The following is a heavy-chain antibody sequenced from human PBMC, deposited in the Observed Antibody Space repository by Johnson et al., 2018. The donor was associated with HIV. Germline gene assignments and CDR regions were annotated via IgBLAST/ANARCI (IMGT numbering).Heavy chain of an antibody. V-gene: IGHV3-74*01. CDR1: GFTFSSYW. CDR2: INSDGSST. D-gene: IGHD1-26*01. J-gene: IGHJ3*02. CDR3: AKERRAPRAFDI. Sequence: VQLVESGGGLVQPGGSLRLSCAASGFTFSSYWMHWVRQAPGKGLVWVSRINSDGSSTRYADSVKGRFTISRDNAKNTLYLQMNSLTPEDTGVYYCAKERRAPRAFDIWGQGTMVTVSS.